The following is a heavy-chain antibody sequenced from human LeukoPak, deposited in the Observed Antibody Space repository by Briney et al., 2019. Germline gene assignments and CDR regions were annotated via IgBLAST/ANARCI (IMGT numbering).Heavy chain of an antibody. CDR1: GFTFSSYS. D-gene: IGHD3-9*01. Sequence: PGGSLRLSCAASGFTFSSYSMHWVRQAPGKGLEWVAVISYDGNNKYYTDSVKGRFTISRDISKNTLYLQMNSLRAEDTAVYYCARARSLVRYFDWFDPWGQGTLVTVSS. CDR3: ARARSLVRYFDWFDP. J-gene: IGHJ5*02. V-gene: IGHV3-30*04. CDR2: ISYDGNNK.